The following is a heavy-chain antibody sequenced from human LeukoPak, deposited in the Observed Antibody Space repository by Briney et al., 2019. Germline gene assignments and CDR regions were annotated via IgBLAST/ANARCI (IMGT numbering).Heavy chain of an antibody. CDR1: GFTLSSYW. Sequence: TGGSLRLSCAASGFTLSSYWMSWVRQAPGKGPEWVANIKQDGDEKYYVDSVKGRFTISRDNAKNSLYLQMNSLRAEDTAVYYCARHAVTTFIFRTYNHYYMVVWGKGTTVTVSS. J-gene: IGHJ6*03. CDR2: IKQDGDEK. D-gene: IGHD4-17*01. CDR3: ARHAVTTFIFRTYNHYYMVV. V-gene: IGHV3-7*01.